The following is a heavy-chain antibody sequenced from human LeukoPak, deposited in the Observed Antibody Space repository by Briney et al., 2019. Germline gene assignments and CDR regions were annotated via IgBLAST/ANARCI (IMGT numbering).Heavy chain of an antibody. CDR2: VNSDGSST. CDR1: GFTFRSYW. V-gene: IGHV3-74*01. D-gene: IGHD6-13*01. CDR3: AREGHSSSWYTDN. J-gene: IGHJ4*02. Sequence: GGSLRLSCAASGFTFRSYWMHWVRQAPGKGLVWVSRVNSDGSSTTYADSVKGRFTISRDNAKSRLYLQMNSLRAEDTAVYYCAREGHSSSWYTDNWGQGTQVTVSS.